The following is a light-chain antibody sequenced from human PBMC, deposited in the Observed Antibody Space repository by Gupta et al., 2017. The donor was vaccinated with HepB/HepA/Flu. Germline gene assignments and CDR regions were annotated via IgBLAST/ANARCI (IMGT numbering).Light chain of an antibody. Sequence: DIQMTQYPSTLSASVGDRVTITCRASQSIYSWLDWYQQKPGRATKLLIYKASTLETGVPSRFSGSGSGKEFTLTISSLQPDDFATYYCQQYNSYCTFGQGTKLELK. V-gene: IGKV1-5*03. CDR2: KAS. CDR1: QSIYSW. J-gene: IGKJ2*02. CDR3: QQYNSYCT.